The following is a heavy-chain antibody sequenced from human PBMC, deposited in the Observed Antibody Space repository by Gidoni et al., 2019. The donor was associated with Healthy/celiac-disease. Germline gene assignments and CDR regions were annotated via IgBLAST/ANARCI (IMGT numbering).Heavy chain of an antibody. J-gene: IGHJ4*02. CDR2: ISSSSSYI. V-gene: IGHV3-21*01. CDR3: ARDGDYTAMVTQLDY. Sequence: EVQLVESGGGLVKPGGSLRLSCAASGLTFSSYSMNWVRQAPGKGLEWVSSISSSSSYIYYADSVKGRFTISRDNAKNSLYLQMNSLRAEDTAVYYCARDGDYTAMVTQLDYWGQGTLVTVSS. CDR1: GLTFSSYS. D-gene: IGHD5-18*01.